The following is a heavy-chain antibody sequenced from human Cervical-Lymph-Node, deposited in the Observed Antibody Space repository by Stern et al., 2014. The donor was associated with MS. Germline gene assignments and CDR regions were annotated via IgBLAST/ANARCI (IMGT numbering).Heavy chain of an antibody. D-gene: IGHD2-15*01. CDR3: TRGRGTLLYLH. Sequence: QVQLVQSGAALRKPGASVEVSCEASGYNFIDCYIHWVRQAPGQGLEWVGWINPHTGDTRYAQNFIGRVAMTRDTSINTAYLELNSLTSDDTAFYYCTRGRGTLLYLHWGQGTLITVSS. CDR2: INPHTGDT. J-gene: IGHJ4*02. CDR1: GYNFIDCY. V-gene: IGHV1-2*02.